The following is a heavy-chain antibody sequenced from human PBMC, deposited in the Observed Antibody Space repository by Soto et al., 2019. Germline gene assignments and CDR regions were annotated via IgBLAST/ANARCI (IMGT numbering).Heavy chain of an antibody. CDR1: GGSISSSTYH. V-gene: IGHV4-39*02. CDR3: SRERESASEH. J-gene: IGHJ4*02. Sequence: SETLSLTCTLSGGSISSSTYHWAWIRQPPGKGLEWIASIYYTGTTYYSPSLKSRVTISVDTSKNHFSLKLSSVTAADTAVYYCSRERESASEHWGQGTLVTVSS. CDR2: IYYTGTT.